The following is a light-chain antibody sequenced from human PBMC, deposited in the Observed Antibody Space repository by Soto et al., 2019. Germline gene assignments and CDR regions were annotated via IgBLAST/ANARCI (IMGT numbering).Light chain of an antibody. CDR2: SNN. CDR3: AACDDSLNGFYV. J-gene: IGLJ1*01. Sequence: QLVLTQPPSASGTPGQRVTISCSGSSSNIGSNTVNWYQQLPGTAPKLLIYSNNQRPSGVPDRFSGSKSGTSASLAISGLQSEDEADYYCAACDDSLNGFYVFGTGTKVTVL. V-gene: IGLV1-44*01. CDR1: SSNIGSNT.